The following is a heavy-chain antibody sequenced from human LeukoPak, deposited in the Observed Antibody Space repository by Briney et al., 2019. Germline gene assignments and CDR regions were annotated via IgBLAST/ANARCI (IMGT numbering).Heavy chain of an antibody. CDR3: ARDKDDAFDI. CDR2: ISSSSSTI. J-gene: IGHJ3*02. CDR1: GFTFSSYS. V-gene: IGHV3-48*01. Sequence: GGPLRLSCAASGFTFSSYSMNWVRQAPGKGLEWVSYISSSSSTIYYADSVKGRFTISRDNAKNSLYLQMNSLRAEDTAVYYCARDKDDAFDIWGQGTMVTVSS.